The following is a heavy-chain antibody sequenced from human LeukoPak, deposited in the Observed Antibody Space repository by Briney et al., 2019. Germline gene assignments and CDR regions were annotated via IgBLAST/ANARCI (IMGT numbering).Heavy chain of an antibody. J-gene: IGHJ3*02. CDR3: ARVGYSSSWSPRAFDI. V-gene: IGHV4-30-4*08. CDR1: GGSISSGDYY. D-gene: IGHD6-13*01. CDR2: IYYSGST. Sequence: SQTLSLTCTVSGGSISSGDYYWSWIRQPPGKGLEWIGYIYYSGSTYYNPSLKSRVTISVDTSKNQFSLKLSSVTAADTAVYYCARVGYSSSWSPRAFDIWGQGTMVTVSS.